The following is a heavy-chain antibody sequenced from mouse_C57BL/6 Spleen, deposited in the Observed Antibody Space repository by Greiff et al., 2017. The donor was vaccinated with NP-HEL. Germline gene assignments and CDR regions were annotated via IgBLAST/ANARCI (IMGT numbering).Heavy chain of an antibody. CDR3: ARDRHYGSSPLDY. J-gene: IGHJ2*01. V-gene: IGHV5-4*01. D-gene: IGHD1-1*01. CDR1: GFTFSSYA. CDR2: ISDGGSYT. Sequence: EVQRVESGGGLVKPGGSLKLSCAASGFTFSSYAMSWVRQTPEKRLEWVATISDGGSYTYYPDNVKGRFTISRYNAKNNLYLQMSHLKSEDTAMYYCARDRHYGSSPLDYWGQGTTLTVSS.